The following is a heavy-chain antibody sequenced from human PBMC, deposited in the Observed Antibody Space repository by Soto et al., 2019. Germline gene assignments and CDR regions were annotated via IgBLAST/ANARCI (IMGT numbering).Heavy chain of an antibody. D-gene: IGHD3-22*01. Sequence: EVQLLESGGGLVQPGGSLRLSCAASGFTFSSYAMSWVRQAPGKGLEWVSAISGSGGSTYYADSVKGRFTISRDNSKNTLYLQMNSLRAEDTAVYYCARNYYDSSGYYLFDYWGQGTMVTVSS. CDR2: ISGSGGST. CDR1: GFTFSSYA. V-gene: IGHV3-23*01. J-gene: IGHJ4*02. CDR3: ARNYYDSSGYYLFDY.